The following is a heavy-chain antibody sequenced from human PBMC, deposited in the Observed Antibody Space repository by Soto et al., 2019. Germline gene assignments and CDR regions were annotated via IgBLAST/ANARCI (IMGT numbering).Heavy chain of an antibody. CDR2: LAHDGRTT. CDR3: ARDWGSRGWYNWFEP. V-gene: IGHV3-30*03. CDR1: GFTVNDYG. Sequence: QVQLVESGGGVVQPGRSLRLSCAASGFTVNDYGMHWVRQAPGKGLEWVAILAHDGRTTYFGDSVRGRFTVSRDESENTLYLQLDNLRTDETAIYYCARDWGSRGWYNWFEPWGQGIRVTVSS. J-gene: IGHJ5*02. D-gene: IGHD6-19*01.